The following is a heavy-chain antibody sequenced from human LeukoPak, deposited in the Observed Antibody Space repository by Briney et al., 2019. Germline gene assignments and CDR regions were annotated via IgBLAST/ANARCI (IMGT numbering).Heavy chain of an antibody. CDR3: ASLRPYSSSWYDY. Sequence: SVKVSCKASGGTVSRYAISWVRQAPGQGLEWMGGIIPIFGTANYAQKFQGRVTITADKSTSTAYMELSSLRSEDTAVYYCASLRPYSSSWYDYWGQGTLVTVSS. D-gene: IGHD6-13*01. J-gene: IGHJ4*02. CDR2: IIPIFGTA. CDR1: GGTVSRYA. V-gene: IGHV1-69*06.